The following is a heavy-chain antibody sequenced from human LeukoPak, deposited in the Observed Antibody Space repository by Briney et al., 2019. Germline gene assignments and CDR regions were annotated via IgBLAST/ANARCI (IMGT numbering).Heavy chain of an antibody. J-gene: IGHJ3*02. Sequence: SVKVSCKASGGTFSSYAISWVRQAPGQGLEWMGGIIPIFGTANYAQKFQGRVTIAADESTSTAYMELSSLRSEDTAVYYCARDHYYDSSGYYYEGAFDIWGQGTMVTVSS. CDR3: ARDHYYDSSGYYYEGAFDI. V-gene: IGHV1-69*01. D-gene: IGHD3-22*01. CDR1: GGTFSSYA. CDR2: IIPIFGTA.